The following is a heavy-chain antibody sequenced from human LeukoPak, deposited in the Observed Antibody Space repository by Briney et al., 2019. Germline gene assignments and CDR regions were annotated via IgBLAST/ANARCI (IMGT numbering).Heavy chain of an antibody. J-gene: IGHJ4*02. CDR3: ARDLAPRPTTNFDY. V-gene: IGHV3-48*03. CDR1: GFTFSSYE. Sequence: GGSLRLSCAASGFTFSSYEMNWVRQAPGKGLEWVSYISSSGSTIYYADSVKGRFTISRDNAKNSLYLQVNSLRAEDTAVYYCARDLAPRPTTNFDYWGQGTLVTVSS. D-gene: IGHD1-26*01. CDR2: ISSSGSTI.